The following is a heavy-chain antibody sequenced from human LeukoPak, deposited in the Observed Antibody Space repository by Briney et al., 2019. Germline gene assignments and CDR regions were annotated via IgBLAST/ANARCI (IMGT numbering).Heavy chain of an antibody. J-gene: IGHJ4*02. Sequence: ASVKVSCKASGYTFTDYYVHWARLVPGQGLEWMGRISPNSGATNYAEKFRGRVTMARDTSINTVYMEMSSPRSDDTAVYYCARDLWGWGSDYLDYWGQGTLVTVSS. CDR3: ARDLWGWGSDYLDY. CDR1: GYTFTDYY. CDR2: ISPNSGAT. V-gene: IGHV1-2*06. D-gene: IGHD4/OR15-4a*01.